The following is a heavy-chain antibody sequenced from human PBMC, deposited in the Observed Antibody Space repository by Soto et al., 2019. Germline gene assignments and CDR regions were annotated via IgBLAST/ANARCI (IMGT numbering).Heavy chain of an antibody. CDR3: ARICGPIAAAATGWFDP. Sequence: EVQLVQSGAEVKKPGESLKISCKGSGYSFTSYWIGWVRQMPGKGLEWMGIIYPGDSDTRYSPSFQGQVTISADKSISXXYLQWSSLKASDTAMYYCARICGPIAAAATGWFDPWGQGTLVTVSS. J-gene: IGHJ5*02. D-gene: IGHD6-13*01. CDR2: IYPGDSDT. CDR1: GYSFTSYW. V-gene: IGHV5-51*01.